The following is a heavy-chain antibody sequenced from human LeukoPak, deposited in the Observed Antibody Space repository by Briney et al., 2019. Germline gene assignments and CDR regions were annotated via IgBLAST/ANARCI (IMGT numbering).Heavy chain of an antibody. Sequence: GGSLRLSCTASGFTFSTHALSWVRQAPGKGLEWVSAISGSGGSTYYADSVKGRFTISRDNSKNTLYLQMNSLRAEDTAVYYCAKDYYGSGSYYYYYYGMDVWGKGTTVTVSS. CDR2: ISGSGGST. CDR3: AKDYYGSGSYYYYYYGMDV. V-gene: IGHV3-23*01. CDR1: GFTFSTHA. J-gene: IGHJ6*04. D-gene: IGHD3-10*01.